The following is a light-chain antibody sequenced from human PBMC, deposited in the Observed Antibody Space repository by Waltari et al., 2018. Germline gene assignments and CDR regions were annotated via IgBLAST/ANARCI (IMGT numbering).Light chain of an antibody. Sequence: EIVLTQSPGPLSLSPGERATLSCRASQSVSRTLAWSQQKPGQAPRLLIYDASTRATGIPDRFSGSGSGTDFSLTISRLEPEDFAVYYCQKYGTLPATFGQGTKVEIK. CDR3: QKYGTLPAT. CDR1: QSVSRT. CDR2: DAS. J-gene: IGKJ1*01. V-gene: IGKV3-20*01.